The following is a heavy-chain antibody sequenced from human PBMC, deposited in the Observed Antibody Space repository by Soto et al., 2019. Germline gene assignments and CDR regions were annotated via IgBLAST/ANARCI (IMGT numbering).Heavy chain of an antibody. J-gene: IGHJ4*02. V-gene: IGHV3-9*01. CDR1: GFSFDDYA. D-gene: IGHD5-18*01. CDR2: ISWNSGSI. Sequence: EVQLVESGGGLIQPGRSLRLSCAASGFSFDDYAMHWVRQAPGKGLEWVSGISWNSGSIGYADSVKGRFTISRDNAKNSLFLKMNSLRPEDTALYYCATDRSVYSYGLFDYWGQGTLVTVSS. CDR3: ATDRSVYSYGLFDY.